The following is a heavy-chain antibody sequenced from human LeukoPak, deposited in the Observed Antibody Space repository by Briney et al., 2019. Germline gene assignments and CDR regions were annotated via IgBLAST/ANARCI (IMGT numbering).Heavy chain of an antibody. CDR1: EYTFTSYY. CDR3: ARDLPSDGSGWSGGDY. Sequence: ASVKVSCKASEYTFTSYYMHWVRQAPGQGLEWMGIINPSGGSTSYAQKFQGRVTTTRDTSTSTVYMELSSLRSEDTAVYYCARDLPSDGSGWSGGDYWGQGTLVTVSS. V-gene: IGHV1-46*01. CDR2: INPSGGST. D-gene: IGHD6-19*01. J-gene: IGHJ4*02.